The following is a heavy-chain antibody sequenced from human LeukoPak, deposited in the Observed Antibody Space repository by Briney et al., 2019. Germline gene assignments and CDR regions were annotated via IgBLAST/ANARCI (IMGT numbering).Heavy chain of an antibody. Sequence: PGGSLRLSCAVSGFTFSAFSMNWVRQAPGKGLEWLSSISSSSRYINYADSVKGRLTISRDNAKNSVFLQMNSLRAEDTAVYYCAKVLIADSYYDTTGAHDGFDMWGQGTMVTVPS. J-gene: IGHJ3*02. CDR1: GFTFSAFS. CDR2: ISSSSRYI. D-gene: IGHD3-16*01. V-gene: IGHV3-21*06. CDR3: AKVLIADSYYDTTGAHDGFDM.